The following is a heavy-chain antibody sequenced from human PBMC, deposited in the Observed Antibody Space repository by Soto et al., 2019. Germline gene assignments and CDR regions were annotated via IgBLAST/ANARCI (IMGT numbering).Heavy chain of an antibody. D-gene: IGHD2-15*01. CDR1: GFTFSSYA. CDR2: VSIGGST. CDR3: AKRRGAGGHFDY. Sequence: DVQLLESGGGLVQPEGSLRLSCAASGFTFSSYAMGWVRQGPGKGLEWVAVVSIGGSTHYADSVRGRFTISRDNSKNTLSLQRNSLTAEDTAVYFCAKRRGAGGHFDYWGQGARVTVSS. J-gene: IGHJ4*02. V-gene: IGHV3-23*01.